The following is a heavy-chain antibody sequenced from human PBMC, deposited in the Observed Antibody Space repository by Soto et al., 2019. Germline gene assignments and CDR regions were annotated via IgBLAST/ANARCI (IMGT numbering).Heavy chain of an antibody. CDR1: GGSISSDGNY. J-gene: IGHJ6*02. CDR2: IYYSGST. CDR3: ARARMVRGIIYYYGMDV. Sequence: QVQLQESGPGLVKSSQTLSLTCTVSGGSISSDGNYWSWIRQHPGKGLECIGYIYYSGSTNYNPSIKSRVTISVDTSKNQFSPKLNSVTAADTAVYYCARARMVRGIIYYYGMDVWGQGTTVTVSS. D-gene: IGHD3-10*01. V-gene: IGHV4-31*03.